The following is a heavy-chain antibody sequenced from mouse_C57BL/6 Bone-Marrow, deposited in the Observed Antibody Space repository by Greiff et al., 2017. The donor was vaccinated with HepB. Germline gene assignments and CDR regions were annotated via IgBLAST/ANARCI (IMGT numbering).Heavy chain of an antibody. CDR2: IYPGDGDT. CDR1: GYAFSSYW. D-gene: IGHD2-4*01. V-gene: IGHV1-80*01. J-gene: IGHJ3*01. CDR3: AREGYDYDPAWFAY. Sequence: VQLQQSGAELVKPGASVKISCKASGYAFSSYWMNWVKQRPGKGLEWIGQIYPGDGDTNYNGKFKGKATLTADKSSSTAYMQLSSLTSEDSAVYFCAREGYDYDPAWFAYWGQGTLVTVSA.